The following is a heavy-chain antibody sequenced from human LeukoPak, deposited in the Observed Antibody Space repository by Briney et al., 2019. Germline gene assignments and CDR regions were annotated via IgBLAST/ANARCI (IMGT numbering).Heavy chain of an antibody. Sequence: ASVKVSCKASGYTFTSYDINWVRQATGQGLEWMGWMNPNSGNTGYAQKFQGRVTMTRNTSISTAYMELSSLRSENTAVYYCARVITIFGVVTTIYYYGMDVWGQGTTVTVSS. CDR2: MNPNSGNT. V-gene: IGHV1-8*01. J-gene: IGHJ6*02. CDR1: GYTFTSYD. CDR3: ARVITIFGVVTTIYYYGMDV. D-gene: IGHD3-3*01.